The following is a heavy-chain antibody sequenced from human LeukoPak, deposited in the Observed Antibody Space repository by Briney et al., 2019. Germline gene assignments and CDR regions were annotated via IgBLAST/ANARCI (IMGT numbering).Heavy chain of an antibody. Sequence: GGSLRLSCAASGFTFSSYEMNWVRQAPGKGLEWVSAISGSGGSTYYADSVKDRFTISRDNSKNTLYLQMNSLRAEDTAVYYCAKSLGGNRRDYFDYWGQGTLVTVSS. J-gene: IGHJ4*02. V-gene: IGHV3-23*01. CDR2: ISGSGGST. CDR3: AKSLGGNRRDYFDY. CDR1: GFTFSSYE. D-gene: IGHD4-23*01.